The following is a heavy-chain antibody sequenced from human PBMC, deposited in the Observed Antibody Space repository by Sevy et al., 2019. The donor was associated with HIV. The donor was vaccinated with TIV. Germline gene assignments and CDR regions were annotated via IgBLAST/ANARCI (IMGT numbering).Heavy chain of an antibody. Sequence: GGSLRLSCAASGFTFSSYGMLWVRQAPGKGLEWVTSILYHGSNKYYADSLKGRFTISRDNSKNMLYLQMNSLRVEDTAIYYCARGLAALPGYFHGLDLWGQGTTVTVSS. D-gene: IGHD6-6*01. V-gene: IGHV3-30*03. J-gene: IGHJ6*02. CDR2: ILYHGSNK. CDR3: ARGLAALPGYFHGLDL. CDR1: GFTFSSYG.